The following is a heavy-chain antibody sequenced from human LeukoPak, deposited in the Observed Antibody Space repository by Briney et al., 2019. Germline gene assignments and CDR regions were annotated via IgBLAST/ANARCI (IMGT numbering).Heavy chain of an antibody. CDR3: ARDQAATDNWFDP. CDR2: INHSGST. Sequence: PSETLSLTCAVYGGSFSGYYWSWIRQPPGKGLEWIGEINHSGSTNYNPSLKSRVTISVDTSKNQFSLKLSSVTAADTAVYYCARDQAATDNWFDPWGQGTLVTVSS. V-gene: IGHV4-34*01. J-gene: IGHJ5*02. D-gene: IGHD2-15*01. CDR1: GGSFSGYY.